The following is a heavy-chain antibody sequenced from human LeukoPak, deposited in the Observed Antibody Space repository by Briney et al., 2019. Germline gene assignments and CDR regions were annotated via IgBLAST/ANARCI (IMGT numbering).Heavy chain of an antibody. CDR1: GGSFSGYY. Sequence: SETLSLTCAVYGGSFSGYYWSWIRHPPGKGLEWIGEINHSGSTNYNPSLKSRVTISVDTSKNQFSLKLSSVTAADTAVYYCAKNMVRGVIRVGFDYWGQGTLVTVSS. CDR2: INHSGST. J-gene: IGHJ4*02. V-gene: IGHV4-34*01. D-gene: IGHD3-10*01. CDR3: AKNMVRGVIRVGFDY.